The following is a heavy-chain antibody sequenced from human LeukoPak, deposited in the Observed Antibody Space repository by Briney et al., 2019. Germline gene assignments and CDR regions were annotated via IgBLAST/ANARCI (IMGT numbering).Heavy chain of an antibody. CDR2: IRSKARGETT. CDR1: GFTVSNNY. CDR3: TRGGYFVDY. Sequence: GGSLRLSCVASGFTVSNNYMNWVRQAPGKGLEWVGFIRSKARGETTEYAASLRGRFTISRDDSTSIAYLQMSSLKTEDTAVYYCTRGGYFVDYWGQGALATVSS. J-gene: IGHJ4*02. V-gene: IGHV3-49*04. D-gene: IGHD5-18*01.